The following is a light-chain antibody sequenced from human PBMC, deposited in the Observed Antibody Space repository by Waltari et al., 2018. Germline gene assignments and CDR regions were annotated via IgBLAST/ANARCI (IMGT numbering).Light chain of an antibody. CDR1: QNIESW. Sequence: DIQMTQSPSTLSASVGDRVTITCRASQNIESWVAWYQQRPGKGPKLLIYDTSTLEVGVPSRFIGSRSGTDFTLTISSLQPDEFSTYFCQRYDSFPLSFGGGTKVEIE. CDR2: DTS. V-gene: IGKV1-5*01. J-gene: IGKJ4*01. CDR3: QRYDSFPLS.